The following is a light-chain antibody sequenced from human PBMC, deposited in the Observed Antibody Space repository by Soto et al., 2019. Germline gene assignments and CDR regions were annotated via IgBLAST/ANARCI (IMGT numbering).Light chain of an antibody. CDR1: QSVSSY. V-gene: IGKV3-11*01. CDR2: NAS. J-gene: IGKJ2*01. CDR3: QQRSNWMYT. Sequence: EIVLTQSPATLSLSPGERATLSCRASQSVSSYLAWYQQKPGQAPRLLIYNASNRATGIPARFSGSWSGTDFTITISSLEPEDFAVYYCQQRSNWMYTFGQRNKLEIK.